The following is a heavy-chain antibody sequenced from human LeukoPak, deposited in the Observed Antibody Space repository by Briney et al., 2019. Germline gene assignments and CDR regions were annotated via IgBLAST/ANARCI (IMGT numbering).Heavy chain of an antibody. CDR3: ATETNGRHYDY. D-gene: IGHD1-14*01. J-gene: IGHJ4*02. Sequence: PGGSLRLSCAASGFTFSDYAMNWVRQAPGKGLEWVSGISGSGGSTYYADSVRGRFTISRDNSKNTLYLQMNSLRAEDTAVYYCATETNGRHYDYWGQGTLLTVSS. CDR1: GFTFSDYA. CDR2: ISGSGGST. V-gene: IGHV3-23*01.